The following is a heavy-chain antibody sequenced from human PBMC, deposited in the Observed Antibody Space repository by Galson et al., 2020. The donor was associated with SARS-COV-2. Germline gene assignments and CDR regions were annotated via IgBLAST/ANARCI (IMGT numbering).Heavy chain of an antibody. D-gene: IGHD2-8*01. CDR1: GFSLSSSAMC. Sequence: ESGPTLVKPTQTLTLTCTFSGFSLSSSAMCVTWIRQPPGKALEWLARIDWDDDKYYNTSLKTRLTISKDTSKNQVVLTMTNMDPVDTATYYCARMFGFDTKARFWGGDYYYAMDVWGQGTTVTVSS. V-gene: IGHV2-70*11. J-gene: IGHJ6*02. CDR3: ARMFGFDTKARFWGGDYYYAMDV. CDR2: IDWDDDK.